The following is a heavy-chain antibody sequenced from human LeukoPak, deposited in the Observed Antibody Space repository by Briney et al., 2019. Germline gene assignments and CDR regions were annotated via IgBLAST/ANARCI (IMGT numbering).Heavy chain of an antibody. CDR3: ARRSVTKQLDY. V-gene: IGHV3-23*01. J-gene: IGHJ4*02. D-gene: IGHD4-17*01. CDR1: GFTFNSYA. CDR2: ITASGGNT. Sequence: GGSLRLSCAASGFTFNSYAMSWVRQAPGKGLEWVSVITASGGNTYYADSVKGRFTISRDNSKDTLYLQMNSLRAEDTALYYCARRSVTKQLDYWGQGTLVTVSS.